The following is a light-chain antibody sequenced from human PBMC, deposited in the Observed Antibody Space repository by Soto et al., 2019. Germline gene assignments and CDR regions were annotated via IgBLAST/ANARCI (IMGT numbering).Light chain of an antibody. CDR1: QSVSSAY. V-gene: IGKV3-20*01. CDR3: QQYNRSPWT. Sequence: ETVLTQSPDTLSLSPGETATLSCRASQSVSSAYLAWYQQKPGQAPRLLIYGSSTRATGFPDRFSGYSRSGTDFTLTISGLEPEDFAMYFCQQYNRSPWTFGQGTKVEMK. J-gene: IGKJ1*01. CDR2: GSS.